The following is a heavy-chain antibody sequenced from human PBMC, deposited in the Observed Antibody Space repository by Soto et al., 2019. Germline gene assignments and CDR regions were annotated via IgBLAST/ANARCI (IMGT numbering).Heavy chain of an antibody. J-gene: IGHJ4*02. CDR2: IWYDGSNK. D-gene: IGHD5-12*01. CDR3: ARGSWRGYSGYDTGEFDY. V-gene: IGHV3-33*01. CDR1: GFTFSSYG. Sequence: QVQLVESGGGVVQPGRSLRLSCAASGFTFSSYGMHWVRQAPGKGLEWVAVIWYDGSNKYYADSVKGRFTISRDNSKNTLYLQMNSRRAEDTAVYYCARGSWRGYSGYDTGEFDYWGQGTLVTVSS.